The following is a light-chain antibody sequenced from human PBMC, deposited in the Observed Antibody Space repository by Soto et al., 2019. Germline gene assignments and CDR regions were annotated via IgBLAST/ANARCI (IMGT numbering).Light chain of an antibody. CDR1: RSVSNY. CDR2: DAS. J-gene: IGKJ5*01. V-gene: IGKV3-11*01. CDR3: QQRSKWPIT. Sequence: DIVLTQSPATLSLSPGESATLSCSASRSVSNYLAWYQQKPGQAPRLLIYDASSRPTDIPARFSGSGSGTDFTLTISSLEPEDFALYYCQQRSKWPITGGQGTRRE.